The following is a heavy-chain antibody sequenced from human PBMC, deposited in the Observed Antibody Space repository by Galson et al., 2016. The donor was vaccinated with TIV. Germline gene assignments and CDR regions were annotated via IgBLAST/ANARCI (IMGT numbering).Heavy chain of an antibody. CDR3: ARAKTMRLADYYFGMDV. CDR2: ISTGGGTV. CDR1: GFTFSDYY. J-gene: IGHJ6*02. D-gene: IGHD3-22*01. V-gene: IGHV3-11*01. Sequence: SLRLPCAASGFTFSDYYMNWIRQAPGKGLEWVSYISTGGGTVFYADSVQGRFTISRDNARNSLYLQMDSLRAGDTAIYFCARAKTMRLADYYFGMDVWGQGTTVTVSS.